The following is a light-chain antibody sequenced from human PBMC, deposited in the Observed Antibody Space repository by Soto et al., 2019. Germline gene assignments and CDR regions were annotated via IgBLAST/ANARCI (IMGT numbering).Light chain of an antibody. CDR1: SSDVGGYNY. J-gene: IGLJ1*01. Sequence: VLSQPTSVPGSAAQSITISFPGTSSDVGGYNYVSWYQQHPGKAPKLMIYDVSNRPSGVSNRFSGSKSGNTASLTISGLQAEDEADYYCSSYTSSSTLGVFGTGTKVTVL. V-gene: IGLV2-14*01. CDR3: SSYTSSSTLGV. CDR2: DVS.